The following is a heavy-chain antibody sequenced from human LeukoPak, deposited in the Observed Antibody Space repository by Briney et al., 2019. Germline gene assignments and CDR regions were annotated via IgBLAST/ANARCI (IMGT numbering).Heavy chain of an antibody. CDR2: INPNSGGT. Sequence: ASVKVSCKASGYTFTGYYMHWVRQAPGQGLEWMGWINPNSGGTNYAQKFQGRVTMTRDTSISTAYMKLSRLRSDDTAVYYCARENRRVSGFDYWGQGTLVTVSS. CDR3: ARENRRVSGFDY. V-gene: IGHV1-2*02. J-gene: IGHJ4*02. D-gene: IGHD1-14*01. CDR1: GYTFTGYY.